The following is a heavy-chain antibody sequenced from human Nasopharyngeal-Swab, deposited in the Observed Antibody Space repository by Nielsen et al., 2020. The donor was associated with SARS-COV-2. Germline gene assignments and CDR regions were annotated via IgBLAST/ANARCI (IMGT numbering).Heavy chain of an antibody. CDR2: INTNTGNP. V-gene: IGHV7-4-1*02. J-gene: IGHJ5*02. CDR3: ARGRYYGSGSYYNWFDP. CDR1: GYTFTSYA. Sequence: ASVKVSCRASGYTFTSYAMNWVRQAPGQGLEWMGWINTNTGNPTYAQGFTGRFVFSLDTSVSTAYLQISSLKAEDTAVYYCARGRYYGSGSYYNWFDPWGQGTLVTVSS. D-gene: IGHD3-10*01.